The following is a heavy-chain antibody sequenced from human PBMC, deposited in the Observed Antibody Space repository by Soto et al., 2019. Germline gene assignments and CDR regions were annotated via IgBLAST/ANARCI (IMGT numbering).Heavy chain of an antibody. CDR3: ARVSTTMVDHFDY. V-gene: IGHV3-53*01. CDR2: IYSGDGT. Sequence: EVQLVESGGDLIQSGGSLRLSCAASGFTVRSSYMGWVRQAPGKGLEWLSFIYSGDGTYYADSVKGRFILSRDTSKNTLYLQMSSLRAEDTAVYYCARVSTTMVDHFDYWGQGTLVTVSS. D-gene: IGHD5-18*01. J-gene: IGHJ4*02. CDR1: GFTVRSSY.